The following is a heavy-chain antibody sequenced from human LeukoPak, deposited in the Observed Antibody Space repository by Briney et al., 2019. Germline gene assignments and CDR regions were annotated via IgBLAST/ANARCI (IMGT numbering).Heavy chain of an antibody. CDR2: INPSGGST. J-gene: IGHJ5*02. V-gene: IGHV1-46*01. CDR3: ARAGRIYSRRENLFDP. D-gene: IGHD5-12*01. Sequence: ASVKVSCKASGYTFTSFYMHWVRQAPGQGLEWMGIINPSGGSTSYAQKFQGRVTMTRNTSISTAYMELSSLRSEDTAVYYCARAGRIYSRRENLFDPWGQGTLVTVSS. CDR1: GYTFTSFY.